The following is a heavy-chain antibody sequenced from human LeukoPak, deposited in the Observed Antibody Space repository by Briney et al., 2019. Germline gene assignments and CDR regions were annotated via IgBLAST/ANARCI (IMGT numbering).Heavy chain of an antibody. D-gene: IGHD4-11*01. Sequence: TGGSLRLSWAAAGYTVRENYMSWVRQAPGKGLEWVSLIYSGGNTFYPDSVRGRFTISRDDSKNTLSLQMNSRKAEDTAVYYWGRAVTTGYFDLWGRGTLVTVSS. CDR1: GYTVRENY. CDR2: IYSGGNT. J-gene: IGHJ2*01. V-gene: IGHV3-66*01. CDR3: GRAVTTGYFDL.